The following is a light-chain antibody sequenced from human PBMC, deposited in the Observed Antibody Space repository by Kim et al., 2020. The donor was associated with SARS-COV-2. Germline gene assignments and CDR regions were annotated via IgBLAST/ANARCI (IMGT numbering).Light chain of an antibody. CDR3: AAWDHSLNGYV. CDR2: SNN. CDR1: SSNIGSST. Sequence: GQTVTISCSGSSSNIGSSTVNWYQQVPGTAPKLLIYSNNQWPSGVPDRFSGSKSGTSASLAISGLQSEDEAIYYCAAWDHSLNGYVFGTGTKVTVL. V-gene: IGLV1-44*01. J-gene: IGLJ1*01.